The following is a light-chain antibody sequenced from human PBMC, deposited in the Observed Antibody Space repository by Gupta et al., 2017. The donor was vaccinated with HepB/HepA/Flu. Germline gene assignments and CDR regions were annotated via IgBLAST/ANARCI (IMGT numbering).Light chain of an antibody. CDR2: QVS. Sequence: QSALTQPPSASGSPGQSITISCTGSASHVGGYDFVSWYQPHPGKAPKLIIFQVSKRPSGVPDRFSGSKSGSTASLTVSGVQAEDEADYYCSSYGGNSDVVFGGGTKLTVL. CDR3: SSYGGNSDVV. J-gene: IGLJ2*01. CDR1: ASHVGGYDF. V-gene: IGLV2-8*01.